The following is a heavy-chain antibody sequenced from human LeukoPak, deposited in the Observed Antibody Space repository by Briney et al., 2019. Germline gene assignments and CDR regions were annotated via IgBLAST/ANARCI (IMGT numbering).Heavy chain of an antibody. CDR2: INPNSGGT. J-gene: IGHJ3*02. D-gene: IGHD2-2*01. V-gene: IGHV1-2*02. CDR3: ASNIVVAYDAFDI. Sequence: ASVKVSCKASGYTFTGYYMHWVRQAPGQGLEGMGWINPNSGGTNYAQKFQGRVTMTRDTSIGTAYMELSRLRSDDTAAYSCASNIVVAYDAFDIWGQGTMVTVSS. CDR1: GYTFTGYY.